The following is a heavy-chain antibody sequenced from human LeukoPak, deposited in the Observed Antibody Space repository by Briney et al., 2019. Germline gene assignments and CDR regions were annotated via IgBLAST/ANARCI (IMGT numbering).Heavy chain of an antibody. J-gene: IGHJ5*02. Sequence: GSLRLSCVASGFTFSSYAMSWVRQAPGKGLEWVSGISDSGDSTYYANSVKGRLTISRDNSKNTLYLQMNSLRAEDTAVYYCAKLRITMVRGVSGHNWFDPWGQGTLVTVSS. CDR3: AKLRITMVRGVSGHNWFDP. CDR1: GFTFSSYA. D-gene: IGHD3-10*01. V-gene: IGHV3-23*01. CDR2: ISDSGDST.